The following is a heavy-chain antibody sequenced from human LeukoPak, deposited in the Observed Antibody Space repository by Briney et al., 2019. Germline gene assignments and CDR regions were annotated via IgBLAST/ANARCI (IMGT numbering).Heavy chain of an antibody. Sequence: SVKVSCKPSGDTFTSYGINWVRQAPGQGLEWMGWNSGYKGNTNYAQKLQGRVTMTTDTSTSTAYMELRSLESDDTAMYYCASPSPYSGSYPVWGQGTPVTVSS. CDR2: NSGYKGNT. D-gene: IGHD1-26*01. J-gene: IGHJ4*02. CDR1: GDTFTSYG. CDR3: ASPSPYSGSYPV. V-gene: IGHV1-18*01.